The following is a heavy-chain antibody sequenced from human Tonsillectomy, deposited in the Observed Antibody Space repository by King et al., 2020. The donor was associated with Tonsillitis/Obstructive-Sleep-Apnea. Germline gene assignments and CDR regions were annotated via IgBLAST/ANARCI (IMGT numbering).Heavy chain of an antibody. Sequence: QLQESGPGLVKSSETLSLTCSVSGGSISRYYWSWIRQSPGKGLEWIGYIYYSGSTKYNPSLKSRVTIAVDTSKNHFSLKLSSVTAADTAGYYCARHVPPPHDSSGYSAIDYWGRGTLVTVSS. CDR3: ARHVPPPHDSSGYSAIDY. D-gene: IGHD3-22*01. CDR2: IYYSGST. CDR1: GGSISRYY. V-gene: IGHV4-59*08. J-gene: IGHJ4*02.